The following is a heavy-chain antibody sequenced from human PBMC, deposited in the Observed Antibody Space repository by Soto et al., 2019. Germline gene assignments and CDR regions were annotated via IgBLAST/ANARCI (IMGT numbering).Heavy chain of an antibody. CDR1: GTFSDYY. CDR3: ATVRYCSGGNCYSSYFYMDV. V-gene: IGHV3-11*01. D-gene: IGHD2-15*01. CDR2: ISSRSSTI. J-gene: IGHJ6*03. Sequence: QVQLVESGGGLVPSGGSLRLSCAVSGTFSDYYMSWIRQAPGKGLEWVSYISSRSSTIYYADSVKGRFTISKDNAKNSLYLQMNSLRAEDTAVYYCATVRYCSGGNCYSSYFYMDVWGKGTTVTVSS.